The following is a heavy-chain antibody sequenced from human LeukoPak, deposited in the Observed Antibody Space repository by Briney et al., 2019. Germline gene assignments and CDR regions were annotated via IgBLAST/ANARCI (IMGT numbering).Heavy chain of an antibody. CDR2: INPSGGST. Sequence: ASVKVSCKASGYTFTSYDINWVRQAPGQGLEWMGIINPSGGSTSYAQKFQGRVTMTRDTSTGTVYMELSSLRSEDTAVYYCASQSSQADYWGQGTLVTVSS. V-gene: IGHV1-46*01. CDR1: GYTFTSYD. CDR3: ASQSSQADY. J-gene: IGHJ4*02.